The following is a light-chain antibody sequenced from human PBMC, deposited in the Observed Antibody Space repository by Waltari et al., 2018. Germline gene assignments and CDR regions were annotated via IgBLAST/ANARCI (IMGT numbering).Light chain of an antibody. J-gene: IGLJ2*01. CDR1: GSNLGDYD. Sequence: QSVLTQPPSASAAPGHRVTLSCPESGSNLGDYDGHWYQHRPGKAPTLLIYGVNNRPSGVPDRFFGSKSGTSASLAITSLRAEDEGVYYCQSYDTSLSVVFGGGTKLTVL. CDR3: QSYDTSLSVV. V-gene: IGLV1-40*01. CDR2: GVN.